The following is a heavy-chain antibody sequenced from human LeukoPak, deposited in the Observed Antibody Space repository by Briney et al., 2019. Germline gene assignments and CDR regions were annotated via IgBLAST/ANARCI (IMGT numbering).Heavy chain of an antibody. CDR1: GFTLSSYS. CDR2: ISSHSSTS. D-gene: IGHD2-2*01. Sequence: PGGSLRLSCAASGFTLSSYSMNWVRQAPGKGLEWVSYISSHSSTSYYADSVKGRFTISRDNAKNSLYLQMNSLRVEDTAIYYCARDQGKYQLLFPHWGQGTLVTVSS. V-gene: IGHV3-48*01. J-gene: IGHJ4*02. CDR3: ARDQGKYQLLFPH.